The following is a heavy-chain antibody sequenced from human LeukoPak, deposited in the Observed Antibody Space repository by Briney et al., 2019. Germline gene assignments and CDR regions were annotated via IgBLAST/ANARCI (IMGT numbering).Heavy chain of an antibody. Sequence: ASVKVSCKASGYTFTSYDINWVRQASGQGLEWMGWMSPKSANTGYAQKFQGRVTITRDTSISTAYMELSSLTSEDTAVYYCARTPPGGLIDYWGRGTLVTVSS. J-gene: IGHJ4*02. CDR3: ARTPPGGLIDY. V-gene: IGHV1-8*03. CDR1: GYTFTSYD. CDR2: MSPKSANT. D-gene: IGHD3-10*01.